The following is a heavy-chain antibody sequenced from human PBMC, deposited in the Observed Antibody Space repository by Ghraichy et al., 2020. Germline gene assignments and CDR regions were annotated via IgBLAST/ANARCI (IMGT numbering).Heavy chain of an antibody. CDR2: ISSSSSYT. CDR3: AREIVVRNYDAFDI. J-gene: IGHJ3*02. Sequence: GGSLRLSCAASGFTFSDYYMSWIRQAPGKGLEWVSYISSSSSYTNYADSVKGRFTISRDNAKNSLYLQMNSLRAEDTAVYYCAREIVVRNYDAFDIWGQGTMATVSS. CDR1: GFTFSDYY. V-gene: IGHV3-11*06. D-gene: IGHD2-21*01.